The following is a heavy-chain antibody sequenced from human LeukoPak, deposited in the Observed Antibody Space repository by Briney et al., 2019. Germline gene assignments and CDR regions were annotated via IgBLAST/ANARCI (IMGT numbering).Heavy chain of an antibody. D-gene: IGHD3-22*01. J-gene: IGHJ4*02. CDR2: IYSGGST. CDR1: GFTFSSYS. V-gene: IGHV3-53*01. CDR3: ARRAGDYSHPYDY. Sequence: GGSLRLSCAASGFTFSSYSMNWVRQAPGKGLEWVSFIYSGGSTQYSDSVKGRFTISRDNSKNTLYLQMNSLRAEDTAVYYCARRAGDYSHPYDYWGQGTLVTVSS.